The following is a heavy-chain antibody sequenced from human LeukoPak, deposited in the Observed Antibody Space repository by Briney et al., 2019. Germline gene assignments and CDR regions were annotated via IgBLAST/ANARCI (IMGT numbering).Heavy chain of an antibody. J-gene: IGHJ4*02. Sequence: SETLSLTCTVSGGSISSGGYHWSWIRQHPGQGLEWIGYIYYSGTTYYNPSLKSRVTISVDTSKIQFSLKLSSVTAADTAVYYCASAVAFRGMSCYDSHFDYWGQGTLVTVSS. CDR3: ASAVAFRGMSCYDSHFDY. V-gene: IGHV4-31*03. CDR2: IYYSGTT. D-gene: IGHD5-12*01. CDR1: GGSISSGGYH.